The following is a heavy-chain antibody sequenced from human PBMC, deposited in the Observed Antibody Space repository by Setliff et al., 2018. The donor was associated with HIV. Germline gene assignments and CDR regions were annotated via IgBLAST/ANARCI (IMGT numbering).Heavy chain of an antibody. V-gene: IGHV4-34*01. CDR2: IDHSGST. Sequence: LSLTCAVYGGSFNDYYWTWIRQPPGKGLEWIGEIDHSGSTKYHASLKSRVTISIDTSKNQISLKLSSVTAADTAVYYCARGLNYYGSGSYLPLGYWGQGTQVTVSS. CDR1: GGSFNDYY. D-gene: IGHD3-10*01. CDR3: ARGLNYYGSGSYLPLGY. J-gene: IGHJ4*02.